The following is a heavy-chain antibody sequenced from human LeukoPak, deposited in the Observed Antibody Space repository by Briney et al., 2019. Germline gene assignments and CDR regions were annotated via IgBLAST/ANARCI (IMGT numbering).Heavy chain of an antibody. Sequence: KTGGSLRLSCSASGFTFSSYSMNWVRQAPGKGLEWVSSISGSSSYIYYADSLKGRFTISRDNAKNSLYLQMDSLRAEDTAVYYCARGGGGTYYHLLDYWGQGTLVTVSS. J-gene: IGHJ4*02. CDR2: ISGSSSYI. CDR3: ARGGGGTYYHLLDY. D-gene: IGHD1-26*01. V-gene: IGHV3-21*01. CDR1: GFTFSSYS.